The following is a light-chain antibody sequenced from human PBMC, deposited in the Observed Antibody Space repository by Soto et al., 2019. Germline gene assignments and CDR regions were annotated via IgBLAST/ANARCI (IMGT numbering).Light chain of an antibody. CDR1: QSVSSN. CDR2: GAS. Sequence: EIVMTQSPAALSVSPGERATLSSRASQSVSSNLAWYQQKPGQAPRLLIYGASTKATGIPARFSGSGSGTEFTLTISSLQSKDFAVYYCQQYNNWPPLTFGGGTKVEIK. J-gene: IGKJ4*01. V-gene: IGKV3-15*01. CDR3: QQYNNWPPLT.